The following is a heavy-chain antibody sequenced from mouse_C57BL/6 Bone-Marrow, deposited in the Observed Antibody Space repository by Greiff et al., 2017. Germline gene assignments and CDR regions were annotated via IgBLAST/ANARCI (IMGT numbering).Heavy chain of an antibody. D-gene: IGHD1-1*02. CDR1: GYTFTSYW. V-gene: IGHV1-50*01. CDR3: EREGPLGGDY. Sequence: VQLQQSGAELVKPGASVKLSCKASGYTFTSYWMQWVKQRPGQGLEWIGEIDPSDSYTNYTQKFKGKATLTVDTSSSTAYMQLSSLTSEDSAVYYCEREGPLGGDYWGQGTTLTVSS. CDR2: IDPSDSYT. J-gene: IGHJ2*01.